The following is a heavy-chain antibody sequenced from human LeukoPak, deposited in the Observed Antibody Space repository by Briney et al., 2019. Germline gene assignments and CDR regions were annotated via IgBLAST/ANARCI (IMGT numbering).Heavy chain of an antibody. CDR3: ARDSDIDLVTTPVAYGMDV. V-gene: IGHV3-7*03. CDR1: GFTFSSYW. D-gene: IGHD4-17*01. J-gene: IGHJ6*02. CDR2: IKRDGSEK. Sequence: GGSLRLSCAASGFTFSSYWMSWVRQAPGKGLEWVANIKRDGSEKYYVDSVKGRFTISRDNAKNSLYLQMNSLRAEDTAVYYCARDSDIDLVTTPVAYGMDVWGQGTTVTVSS.